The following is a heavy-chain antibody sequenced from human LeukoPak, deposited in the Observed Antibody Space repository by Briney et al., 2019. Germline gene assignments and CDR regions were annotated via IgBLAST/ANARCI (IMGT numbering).Heavy chain of an antibody. J-gene: IGHJ5*02. V-gene: IGHV5-51*01. CDR2: IHPGDSDT. CDR3: ARLSAPMDWFDP. CDR1: EYSFTSYW. D-gene: IGHD5-24*01. Sequence: GESLKISCKGSEYSFTSYWIAWVRQMPGKGLEWMGIIHPGDSDTRYSPSLQGQVTISADKSISTAYLQWSSLKASDTAMYYCARLSAPMDWFDPWGQGTLVTVSS.